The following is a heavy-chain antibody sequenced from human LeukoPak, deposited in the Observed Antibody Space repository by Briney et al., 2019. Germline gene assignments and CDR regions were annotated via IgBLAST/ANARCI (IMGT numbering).Heavy chain of an antibody. CDR2: ISYDGSNK. CDR3: ARVNPFDI. V-gene: IGHV3-30-3*01. CDR1: GFTFSSYA. J-gene: IGHJ3*02. Sequence: GRSLRLSCAASGFTFSSYAMHWVRQAPGKGLEWVAVISYDGSNKYYADSVKGQFTISRDNSKNTLYLQMNSLRAEDTAVYYCARVNPFDIWGQGTMVTVSS.